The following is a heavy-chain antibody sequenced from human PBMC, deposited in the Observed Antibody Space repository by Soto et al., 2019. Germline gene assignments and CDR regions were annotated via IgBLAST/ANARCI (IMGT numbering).Heavy chain of an antibody. CDR3: ARDKSSSTDAFDY. Sequence: QVQLVESGGGLVKPGGSLRLSCAASGFTFSDYYMSWIRQAPGRGLEWVSYISSSSSYTNYADSVKGRFTISRDNAKNSLYLQMNSLRAEDTAVYYCARDKSSSTDAFDYWGQGTLVTVSS. J-gene: IGHJ4*02. CDR1: GFTFSDYY. V-gene: IGHV3-11*06. CDR2: ISSSSSYT. D-gene: IGHD2-2*01.